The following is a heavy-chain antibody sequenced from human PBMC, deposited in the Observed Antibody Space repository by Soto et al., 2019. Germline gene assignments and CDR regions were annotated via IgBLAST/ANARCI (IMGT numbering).Heavy chain of an antibody. Sequence: SETLSLTCTVSGGSISSSSYYWGWIRQPPGKGLEWIGSIYYSGSTYYNPSLKSRVTISVGTSKSQFSLKLSSVTAADTAGYYCATQYYYDSSGYYGGDFDYWGQGTLVTVSS. CDR3: ATQYYYDSSGYYGGDFDY. J-gene: IGHJ4*02. CDR1: GGSISSSSYY. CDR2: IYYSGST. D-gene: IGHD3-22*01. V-gene: IGHV4-39*01.